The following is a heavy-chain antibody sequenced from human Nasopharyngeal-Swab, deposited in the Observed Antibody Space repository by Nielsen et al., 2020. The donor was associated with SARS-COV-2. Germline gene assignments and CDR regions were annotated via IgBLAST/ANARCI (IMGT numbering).Heavy chain of an antibody. J-gene: IGHJ6*02. V-gene: IGHV3-53*01. CDR3: ASSGYSYGPLPDYYYYYGMDV. D-gene: IGHD5-18*01. Sequence: GESLKISCAASGFTVSSKYMSWVRQAPGKGLEWVSVIYSGGSTYYADSVQGRFTISRDNSKNTLYLQMNSLRAEDTAVYYCASSGYSYGPLPDYYYYYGMDVWGQGTTVTVSS. CDR2: IYSGGST. CDR1: GFTVSSKY.